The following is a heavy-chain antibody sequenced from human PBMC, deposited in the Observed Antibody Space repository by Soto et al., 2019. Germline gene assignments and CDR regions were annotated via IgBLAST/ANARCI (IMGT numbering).Heavy chain of an antibody. D-gene: IGHD6-6*01. CDR1: GFTLSGVD. V-gene: IGHV3-30*18. CDR3: AKGGWYTSSSRSDC. J-gene: IGHJ4*02. Sequence: QVQLVESGGGVVQPGTSLRLSCSASGFTLSGVDMHWVRQAPGTGLEWVAVMSYDGRNQYYADSVKGRFTVSSDSSKSTLYLQMNSLRTEDAAVYYCAKGGWYTSSSRSDCWGQGTLVTVSS. CDR2: MSYDGRNQ.